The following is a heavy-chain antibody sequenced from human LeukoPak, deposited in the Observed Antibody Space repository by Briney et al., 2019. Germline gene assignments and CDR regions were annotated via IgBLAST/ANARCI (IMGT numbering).Heavy chain of an antibody. V-gene: IGHV4-30-4*07. D-gene: IGHD4-17*01. CDR1: GGSISSGGYS. CDR3: ARVDYGDYHDAFDI. J-gene: IGHJ3*02. CDR2: IYYSGST. Sequence: SETLSLTCAVSGGSISSGGYSWRWIRQPPGKGLERIGYIYYSGSTYYNPSLKSRVTISLDTSKNQFSLKLSSVTAADTAVYYCARVDYGDYHDAFDIWGQGTMVTVSS.